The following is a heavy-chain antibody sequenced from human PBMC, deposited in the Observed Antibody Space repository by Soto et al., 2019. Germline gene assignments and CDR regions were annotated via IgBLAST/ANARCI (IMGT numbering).Heavy chain of an antibody. D-gene: IGHD7-27*01. CDR3: AASLRLAYWGGYAFSI. Sequence: VKVCCEICRDTLRELVMNSVVQAPGGEVEWMGGLHPEDGERIYPQKFQGRVTMTEDTSTAYMELRSLKSEDTAMFYCAASLRLAYWGGYAFSIWGQGTMVTVSS. J-gene: IGHJ3*02. CDR1: RDTLRELV. CDR2: LHPEDGER. V-gene: IGHV1-24*01.